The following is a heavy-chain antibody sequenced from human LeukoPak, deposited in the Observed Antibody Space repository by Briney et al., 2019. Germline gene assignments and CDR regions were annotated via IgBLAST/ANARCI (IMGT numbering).Heavy chain of an antibody. Sequence: ASVKVSCKASGYTFIGYYLHWVRQATGQGLEWMGWINPNSGGTVYAQNFQGSVTVTRDTSISTAYMELTRLSSDDTAVYSFARVAVSGTGSYFGYWGQGTLVTVSS. V-gene: IGHV1-2*02. CDR3: ARVAVSGTGSYFGY. D-gene: IGHD3-10*01. J-gene: IGHJ4*02. CDR2: INPNSGGT. CDR1: GYTFIGYY.